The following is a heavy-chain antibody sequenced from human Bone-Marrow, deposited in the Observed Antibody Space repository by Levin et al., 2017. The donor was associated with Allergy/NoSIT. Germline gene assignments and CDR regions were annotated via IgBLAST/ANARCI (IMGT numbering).Heavy chain of an antibody. CDR2: IYYSGST. CDR1: GGSISSGDYY. V-gene: IGHV4-30-4*01. CDR3: ARESSATSDGWYLYYFDF. J-gene: IGHJ4*02. D-gene: IGHD6-19*01. Sequence: SETLSLTCTVSGGSISSGDYYWSWIRQPPGKGLEWIGNIYYSGSTYYNPSLKSRVTMSVDTSENQFSLKLHSVTAADTAVYYCARESSATSDGWYLYYFDFWGLGTLVTVSS.